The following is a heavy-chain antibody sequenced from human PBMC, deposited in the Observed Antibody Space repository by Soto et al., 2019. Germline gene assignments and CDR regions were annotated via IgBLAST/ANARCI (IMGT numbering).Heavy chain of an antibody. Sequence: QVQLQESGPGLVKPSETLSLTCTVSSGSISSYYWSWIRQPPGKGLEWIGYIYYSGSTNYNPSLKSRVTISVDTSKNQFSLKLSSVTAADTAVYYCARAFHSSGWYSYYYYYYMDVWGKGTTVTVSS. J-gene: IGHJ6*03. V-gene: IGHV4-59*01. CDR3: ARAFHSSGWYSYYYYYYMDV. D-gene: IGHD6-19*01. CDR2: IYYSGST. CDR1: SGSISSYY.